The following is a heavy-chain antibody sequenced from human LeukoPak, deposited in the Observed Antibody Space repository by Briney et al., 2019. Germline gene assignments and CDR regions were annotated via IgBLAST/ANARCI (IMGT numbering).Heavy chain of an antibody. V-gene: IGHV4-39*07. Sequence: SETLSLTCTVSGGSISSSSYYWGWIRQPLGKGLEWIGEINHSGSTNYNPSLKSRVTISVDTSKNQFSLKLSSVTAADTAVYYCASSSGWSGAFDYWGQGTLVTVSS. J-gene: IGHJ4*02. CDR1: GGSISSSSYY. D-gene: IGHD6-19*01. CDR2: INHSGST. CDR3: ASSSGWSGAFDY.